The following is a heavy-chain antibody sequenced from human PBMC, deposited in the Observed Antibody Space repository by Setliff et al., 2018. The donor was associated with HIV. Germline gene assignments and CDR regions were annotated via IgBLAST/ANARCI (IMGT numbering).Heavy chain of an antibody. D-gene: IGHD1-26*01. CDR3: AREVRWELPQGFDH. CDR2: IAYTGSG. J-gene: IGHJ4*02. CDR1: GGSISSRNFY. Sequence: SETLSLTCTVSGGSISSRNFYWGWIRQPAGKGLEWIGSIAYTGSGYYNSSLKSRVTISVDTSRNECSLKLTSVTAAATAVYYCAREVRWELPQGFDHWGQGSQVTVSS. V-gene: IGHV4-39*07.